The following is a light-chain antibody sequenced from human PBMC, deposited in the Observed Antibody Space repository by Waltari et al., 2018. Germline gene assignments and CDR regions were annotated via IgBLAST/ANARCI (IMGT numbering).Light chain of an antibody. J-gene: IGLJ2*01. CDR3: GTWDNTLSAV. CDR1: PSNIGNSY. CDR2: GND. V-gene: IGLV1-51*02. Sequence: QSVLTQPPSVSAAPGQKVTISCSGSPSNIGNSYVSWYQQFPGAAPKVLIYGNDKRTPGIPDRFSGSKAGTSATLDITGLQTGDEADYYCGTWDNTLSAVFGGGTKVTVL.